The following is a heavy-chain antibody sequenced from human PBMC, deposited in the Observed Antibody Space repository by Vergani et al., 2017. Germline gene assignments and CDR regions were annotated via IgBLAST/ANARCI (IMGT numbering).Heavy chain of an antibody. V-gene: IGHV1-2*02. J-gene: IGHJ4*02. Sequence: QVQLVQSGAEVKKPGASVKVSCKASGYTFTGYYMHWVRQAPGQGLEWMRWINPNSGGTNYAQKFQGRVTMTRDTSISTACMELSRLRSDDTAVYYCARGSELWTTTVTAFANYWGQGTLVTVSS. CDR3: ARGSELWTTTVTAFANY. CDR1: GYTFTGYY. D-gene: IGHD4-17*01. CDR2: INPNSGGT.